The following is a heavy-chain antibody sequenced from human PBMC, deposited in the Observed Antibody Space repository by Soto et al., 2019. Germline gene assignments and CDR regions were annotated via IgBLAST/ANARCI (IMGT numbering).Heavy chain of an antibody. Sequence: GESLKISCKGSGYSFTSYWIGWVRQMPGKGLEWMGIIYPGDSDTRYSPSFQGQVTISADKSIGTAYLQWSSLKASDTAMYYCARFIAVAGSSYYGMDVRAQGTTVTGSS. D-gene: IGHD6-19*01. CDR3: ARFIAVAGSSYYGMDV. CDR1: GYSFTSYW. V-gene: IGHV5-51*01. J-gene: IGHJ6*02. CDR2: IYPGDSDT.